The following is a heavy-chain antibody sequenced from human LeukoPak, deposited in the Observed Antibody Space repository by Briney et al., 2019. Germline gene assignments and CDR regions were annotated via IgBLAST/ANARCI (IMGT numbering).Heavy chain of an antibody. V-gene: IGHV3-7*03. CDR1: GFTFSSYW. Sequence: GGSLRLSCAAFGFTFSSYWMSWVRQAPGKGLEWVANIKQDGSEKYYVDSVKGRFTISRDNAKNSLYLQMNSLRAEDTAVYYCARGAGSSSDYWGQGTLVTVSS. CDR2: IKQDGSEK. CDR3: ARGAGSSSDY. J-gene: IGHJ4*02. D-gene: IGHD3-10*01.